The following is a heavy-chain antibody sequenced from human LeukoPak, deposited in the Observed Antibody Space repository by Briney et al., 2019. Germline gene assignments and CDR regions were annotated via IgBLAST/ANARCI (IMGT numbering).Heavy chain of an antibody. Sequence: ASVKVSCKASGYTFTSYYMHWVRQAPGQGLEWMGIINPSGGSTSYAQKFQGRVTMTRDMSTSTVYMELSSLRSEDTAVYYCTSTATWDGYNLHYYYYMDVWGKGTTVTVSS. V-gene: IGHV1-46*03. CDR1: GYTFTSYY. CDR3: TSTATWDGYNLHYYYYMDV. J-gene: IGHJ6*03. CDR2: INPSGGST. D-gene: IGHD5-24*01.